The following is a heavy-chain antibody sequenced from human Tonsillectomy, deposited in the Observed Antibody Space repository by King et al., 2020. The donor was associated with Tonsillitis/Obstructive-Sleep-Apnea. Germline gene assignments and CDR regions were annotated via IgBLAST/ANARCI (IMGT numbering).Heavy chain of an antibody. D-gene: IGHD3-16*01. CDR2: IYSSGST. V-gene: IGHV4-59*01. Sequence: HLQASGPGLVTPSETLSLPCTVSGASLRRYYWRWIRPPPGPGLAWLGYIYSSGSTNSNPSLKSRVPISVDTSKTQFSLKLSSVTAADTAGDYCARDSVLEAGGDDFECWGQGTMGTGAS. CDR3: ARDSVLEAGGDDFEC. J-gene: IGHJ3*01. CDR1: GASLRRYY.